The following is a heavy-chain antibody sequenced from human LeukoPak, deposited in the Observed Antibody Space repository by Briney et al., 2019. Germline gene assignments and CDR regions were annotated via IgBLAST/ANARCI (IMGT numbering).Heavy chain of an antibody. CDR2: ISNSGSTI. CDR3: ARRGIQLWPHDDY. CDR1: GFTFSSHE. Sequence: GGSLRLSCAASGFTFSSHEMNCVRQAPGKGLEWVSYISNSGSTIYYADSVRGRFTISRDNSKNSLYLQMNSLRAEDTAVYYCARRGIQLWPHDDYWGQGTLVTVSS. D-gene: IGHD5-18*01. J-gene: IGHJ4*02. V-gene: IGHV3-48*03.